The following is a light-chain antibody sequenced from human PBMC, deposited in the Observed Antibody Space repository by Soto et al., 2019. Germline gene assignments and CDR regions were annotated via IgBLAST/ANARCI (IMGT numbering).Light chain of an antibody. J-gene: IGKJ5*01. CDR1: QSVSSN. Sequence: EIVMTQSQATLSVSPGERATLSCRASQSVSSNLAWYQQKPGQAPRLLIYGASTRSTVNPARFSGSGSGTEFTLTISSLQSEDFAVYYCQQYNNWLITFGQGTRLEIK. CDR3: QQYNNWLIT. CDR2: GAS. V-gene: IGKV3-15*01.